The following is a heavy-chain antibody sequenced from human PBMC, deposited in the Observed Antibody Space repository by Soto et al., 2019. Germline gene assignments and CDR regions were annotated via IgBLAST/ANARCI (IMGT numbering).Heavy chain of an antibody. CDR2: ISGSGGST. CDR1: GFTFSSYA. J-gene: IGHJ4*02. Sequence: EVQLLESGGGLVQPGGSLRLSCAASGFTFSSYAMSWVRQAPGKGLEWVSAISGSGGSTYYADSVKGRFTISRDNSNNTLQLQMNSLIADDTAVYYCANPPTLDSSGWYYYWGQGTLVTVSS. V-gene: IGHV3-23*01. D-gene: IGHD6-19*01. CDR3: ANPPTLDSSGWYYY.